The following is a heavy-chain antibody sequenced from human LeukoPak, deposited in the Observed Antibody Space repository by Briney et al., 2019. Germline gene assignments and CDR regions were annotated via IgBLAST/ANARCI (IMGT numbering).Heavy chain of an antibody. Sequence: ETLSLTCTVSGGSISSYYWSWIRQPPGKGLEWIGSIYHSGSTYYNPSLKSRVTISVDTSRNQFSPKLSSVTAADTAVYYCARDVRTIDYVWGSLDYWGQGTLVTVSS. J-gene: IGHJ4*02. CDR1: GGSISSYY. V-gene: IGHV4-38-2*02. D-gene: IGHD3-16*01. CDR2: IYHSGST. CDR3: ARDVRTIDYVWGSLDY.